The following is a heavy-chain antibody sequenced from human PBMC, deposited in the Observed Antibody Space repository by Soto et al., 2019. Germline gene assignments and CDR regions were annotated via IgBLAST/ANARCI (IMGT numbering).Heavy chain of an antibody. Sequence: GESLKISCKGSGYSFTSYWIGWVRQMPGKGLEWMGIIYPGDSDTRYSPSFQGQVTISADKSISTAYLQWSSLKASDTAMYYCARQGEEYSSSIVYFDYWGQGTLVTVSS. CDR1: GYSFTSYW. CDR2: IYPGDSDT. V-gene: IGHV5-51*01. J-gene: IGHJ4*02. CDR3: ARQGEEYSSSIVYFDY. D-gene: IGHD6-6*01.